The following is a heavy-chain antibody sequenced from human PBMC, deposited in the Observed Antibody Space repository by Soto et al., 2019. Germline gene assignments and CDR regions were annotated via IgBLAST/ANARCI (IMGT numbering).Heavy chain of an antibody. CDR3: AKDSVRKWSQYYFDY. Sequence: QVQLVESGGGVVQPGRSLRLSCAASGFTFSSYGMHWVRQAPGKGLEWVAVISYDGSNKYYADSVKGRFTISRDNSKNTLYLQMNSLRADDTAVYYCAKDSVRKWSQYYFDYWGQGTLVTVSS. J-gene: IGHJ4*02. V-gene: IGHV3-30*18. CDR2: ISYDGSNK. D-gene: IGHD3-10*01. CDR1: GFTFSSYG.